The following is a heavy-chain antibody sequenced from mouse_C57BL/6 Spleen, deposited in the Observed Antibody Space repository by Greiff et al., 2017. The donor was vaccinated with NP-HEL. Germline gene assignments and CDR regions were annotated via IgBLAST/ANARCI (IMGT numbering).Heavy chain of an antibody. CDR1: GFTFSDYG. D-gene: IGHD1-1*01. J-gene: IGHJ4*01. Sequence: EVMLVESGGGLVKPGGSLKLSCAASGFTFSDYGMHWVRQAPEKGLEWVAYISSGSSTIYYADTVKGRFTISRDNAKNTLFLQMTSLRSEDTAMYYCARSYYGSSYQKVYYAMDYWGQGTSVTVSS. CDR3: ARSYYGSSYQKVYYAMDY. V-gene: IGHV5-17*01. CDR2: ISSGSSTI.